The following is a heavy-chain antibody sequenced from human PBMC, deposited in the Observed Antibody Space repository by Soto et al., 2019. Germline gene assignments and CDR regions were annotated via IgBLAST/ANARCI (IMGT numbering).Heavy chain of an antibody. CDR3: ARDRLLVPAANKYYYYGMDV. D-gene: IGHD2-2*01. J-gene: IGHJ6*02. CDR2: ISYSGSA. V-gene: IGHV4-30-4*02. CDR1: GGSISSGNYY. Sequence: SETLSLTCTVSGGSISSGNYYWSWIRQPPGKGLEWIGFISYSGSAYYNPSLKSRVTISVDTSKNQFSLKLSSVTAADTAVYYCARDRLLVPAANKYYYYGMDVWGQGTTVTVS.